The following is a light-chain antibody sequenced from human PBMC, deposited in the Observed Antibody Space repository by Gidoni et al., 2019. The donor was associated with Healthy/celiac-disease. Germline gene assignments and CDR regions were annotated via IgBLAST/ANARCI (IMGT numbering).Light chain of an antibody. CDR1: KSVSSN. Sequence: EIGMTKTPATLSVSPVERATLYCRASKSVSSNLAWYQQKPGQAPRLLIYGASTRATGIPARFSGSGSGTEFTLTISSLQSEDFAVYYCQQYNNLITFXQXTRLDIK. CDR2: GAS. J-gene: IGKJ5*01. V-gene: IGKV3-15*01. CDR3: QQYNNLIT.